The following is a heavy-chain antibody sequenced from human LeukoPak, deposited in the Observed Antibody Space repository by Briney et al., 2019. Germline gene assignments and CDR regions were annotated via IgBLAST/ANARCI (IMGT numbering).Heavy chain of an antibody. CDR1: GGSFSGYY. CDR2: INHSGST. D-gene: IGHD1-20*01. CDR3: ARGGWGITGNPFDY. V-gene: IGHV4-34*01. Sequence: SETLSLTCAVYGGSFSGYYWSWIRQPPGKGLEWIGEINHSGSTNYNPSLKSRVTISVDTSKSQFSLKLSSVTAADTAVYYCARGGWGITGNPFDYWGQGTLVTVSS. J-gene: IGHJ4*02.